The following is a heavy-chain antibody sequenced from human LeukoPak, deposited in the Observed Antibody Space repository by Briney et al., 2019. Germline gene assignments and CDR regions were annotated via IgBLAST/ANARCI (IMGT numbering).Heavy chain of an antibody. V-gene: IGHV4-39*01. CDR2: IYYSGST. D-gene: IGHD5-24*01. CDR3: ARGDGYNYGGLAFDI. Sequence: PSETLSLTCTVSGGSISSSSYYWGWIRQPPGKGLEWIGSIYYSGSTYYNPSLKSRVTISVDTSKNQFSLKLSSVTAADTAVYYCARGDGYNYGGLAFDIWGQGTMVTVSS. CDR1: GGSISSSSYY. J-gene: IGHJ3*02.